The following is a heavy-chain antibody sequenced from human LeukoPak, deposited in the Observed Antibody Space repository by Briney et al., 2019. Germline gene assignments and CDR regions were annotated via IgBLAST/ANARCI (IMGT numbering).Heavy chain of an antibody. J-gene: IGHJ1*01. V-gene: IGHV3-15*01. CDR3: TTQTWYCSSTSCQRDFQH. D-gene: IGHD2-2*01. Sequence: GGSLRLSCAASGFTFSNAWMSWVRQAPGKGLEWVGRIKSKTDGGTTDYAAPVKGRFTISRDDSKNTLYLQMNSLKTEDTAVYYCTTQTWYCSSTSCQRDFQHWGQGTLVTVSS. CDR1: GFTFSNAW. CDR2: IKSKTDGGTT.